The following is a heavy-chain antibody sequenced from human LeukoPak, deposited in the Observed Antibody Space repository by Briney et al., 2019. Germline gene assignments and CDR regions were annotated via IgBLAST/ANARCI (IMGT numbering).Heavy chain of an antibody. CDR3: AKGGGGGSGWAGGYYYYMDV. CDR2: ISWDGGST. V-gene: IGHV3-43D*03. D-gene: IGHD6-19*01. CDR1: GFTFEKFA. Sequence: GGSLRLSCAASGFTFEKFAMHWVRQAPGKGLEWVSLISWDGGSTYYADSVKGRFTISRDNSKNSLYLQMNSLRAEDTALYYCAKGGGGGSGWAGGYYYYMDVWGKGTTVTVSS. J-gene: IGHJ6*03.